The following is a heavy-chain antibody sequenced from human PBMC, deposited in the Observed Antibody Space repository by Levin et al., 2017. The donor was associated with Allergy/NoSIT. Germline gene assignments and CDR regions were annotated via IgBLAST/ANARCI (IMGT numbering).Heavy chain of an antibody. CDR1: GYSFTSYW. Sequence: GESLKISCQASGYSFTSYWIGWVRQMPGKGLEWMGIIYPGDSETKYSPSFQGQVTISADTSINTAYLQWSSLKASDTAIYYCARRGYSSGWSYWGQGTLVTVSS. V-gene: IGHV5-51*01. J-gene: IGHJ4*02. CDR3: ARRGYSSGWSY. D-gene: IGHD6-19*01. CDR2: IYPGDSET.